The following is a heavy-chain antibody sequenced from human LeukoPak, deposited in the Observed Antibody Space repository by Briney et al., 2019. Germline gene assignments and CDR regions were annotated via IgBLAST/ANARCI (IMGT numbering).Heavy chain of an antibody. CDR1: GFTFSSYG. J-gene: IGHJ4*02. CDR2: ISYDGSNK. D-gene: IGHD3-16*01. V-gene: IGHV3-30*03. Sequence: GGSLRLSCAASGFTFSSYGMHWVRQAPGKGLEWVAVISYDGSNKYYADSVKGRFTISRDNSKNTLYLQMNSLRAEDTAVYYCVGHSDYWGQGTLVTVSS. CDR3: VGHSDY.